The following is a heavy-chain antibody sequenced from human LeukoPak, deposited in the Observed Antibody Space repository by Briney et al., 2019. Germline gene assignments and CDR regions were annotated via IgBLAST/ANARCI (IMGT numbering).Heavy chain of an antibody. CDR2: IDIPGNT. Sequence: GGSLRLSCAASGFTLSIYDMHWVRQPPGKGLEWVSGIDIPGNTYYPDSVKGRFTMSRESAKNSLYLQMNSLRAGDTAVYYCARAVAGAHWFDPWGQGTLVTVSS. J-gene: IGHJ5*02. CDR1: GFTLSIYD. V-gene: IGHV3-13*01. D-gene: IGHD6-19*01. CDR3: ARAVAGAHWFDP.